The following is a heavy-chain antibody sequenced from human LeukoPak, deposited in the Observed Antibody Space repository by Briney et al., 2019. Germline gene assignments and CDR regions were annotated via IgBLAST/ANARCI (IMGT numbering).Heavy chain of an antibody. Sequence: AGGSLRLSCAASGFTFSSYSMNWVRQAPGKGLEWVSYISSSSSTIYYADSVKGRFTISRDNAKNSLYLQMDSLRVEGTAVYYCARDPYSGNYGAYYYYYMDVWGKGTTVTISS. D-gene: IGHD1-26*01. CDR3: ARDPYSGNYGAYYYYYMDV. V-gene: IGHV3-48*01. J-gene: IGHJ6*03. CDR1: GFTFSSYS. CDR2: ISSSSSTI.